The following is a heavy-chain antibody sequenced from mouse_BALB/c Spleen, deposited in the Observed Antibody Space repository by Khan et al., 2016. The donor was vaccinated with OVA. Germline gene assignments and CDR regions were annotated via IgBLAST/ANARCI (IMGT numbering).Heavy chain of an antibody. CDR3: ARTPGYYGSNYFDY. J-gene: IGHJ2*01. Sequence: EVELVESGGGLVKPGGSLKFSCAASGFTFSNYAMFWVRQTPEKRLEWVATISSGGSYTYYPDSVKGRFTISRDNAKNTLYLKMSNLRSEDTAMYFCARTPGYYGSNYFDYWGQGTTLTVSS. D-gene: IGHD1-1*01. V-gene: IGHV5-9-3*01. CDR1: GFTFSNYA. CDR2: ISSGGSYT.